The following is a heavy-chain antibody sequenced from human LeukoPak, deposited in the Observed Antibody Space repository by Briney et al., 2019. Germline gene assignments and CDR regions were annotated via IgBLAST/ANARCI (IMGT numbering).Heavy chain of an antibody. CDR3: ATEENYYGSGSREYYFDY. CDR1: GYNLTELS. D-gene: IGHD3-10*01. V-gene: IGHV1-24*01. J-gene: IGHJ4*02. Sequence: ASVKVSCKVSGYNLTELSMHWVRQAPGKGHEWMGGFDPEDGETIYAQKFQGRVTMTEDTSTDTAYMELSSLRSEDTAVYYCATEENYYGSGSREYYFDYWGQGTLVTVSS. CDR2: FDPEDGET.